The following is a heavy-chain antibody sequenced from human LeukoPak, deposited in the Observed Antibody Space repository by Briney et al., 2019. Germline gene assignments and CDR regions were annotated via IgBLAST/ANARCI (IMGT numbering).Heavy chain of an antibody. CDR2: ISGGGGST. CDR1: GFTFSTYP. Sequence: PGGSLRLSCAASGFTFSTYPMSWVRQTPVKGLQWVSAISGGGGSTYYADSVKGRFTISRDNSKSTLYLHMSSLRAEDTAIYYCATRPLMPRRFDYWGQGILVTVSS. D-gene: IGHD2-2*01. CDR3: ATRPLMPRRFDY. V-gene: IGHV3-23*01. J-gene: IGHJ4*02.